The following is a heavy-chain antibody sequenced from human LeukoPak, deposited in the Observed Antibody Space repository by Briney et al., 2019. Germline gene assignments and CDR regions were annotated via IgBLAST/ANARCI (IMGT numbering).Heavy chain of an antibody. D-gene: IGHD6-19*01. J-gene: IGHJ4*02. Sequence: GGSLRLSCAASGFTFSNAYMSWVRQAPGKGLEWVGRIKSKTDGGTTDYAAPVKGRFSISRDDSKNTLYLEMNSLETEDTAVYYCTTDLRLVLAASVPGGYWGQGTLVTVSS. CDR1: GFTFSNAY. V-gene: IGHV3-15*01. CDR3: TTDLRLVLAASVPGGY. CDR2: IKSKTDGGTT.